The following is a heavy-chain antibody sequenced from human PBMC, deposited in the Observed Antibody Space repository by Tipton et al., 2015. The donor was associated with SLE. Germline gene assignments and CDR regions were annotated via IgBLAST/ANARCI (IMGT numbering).Heavy chain of an antibody. V-gene: IGHV3-15*01. J-gene: IGHJ5*02. CDR3: ARYPESNYHWFGP. CDR1: GFTFSNAW. D-gene: IGHD4-11*01. Sequence: SLRLSCAASGFTFSNAWMSWVRQAPGKGLEWVGRIKSKTDGGTTDYAAPVKGRFTISRDDSKNTLYLQMNSLKTEDTAVYYCARYPESNYHWFGPWGQGALVTVSS. CDR2: IKSKTDGGTT.